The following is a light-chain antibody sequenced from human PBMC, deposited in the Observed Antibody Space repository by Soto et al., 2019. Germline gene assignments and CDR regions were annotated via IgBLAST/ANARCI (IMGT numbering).Light chain of an antibody. CDR2: GAS. Sequence: EVVLTQSPGTLCLSPGERATLSCRASQSVSSSSLAWYQQKPGQAPRLLIYGASSRATGIPDRFSGSGSGTDFILTISRLEPEDFAVYYCQQYDSSPRTFGQVTKVDI. CDR3: QQYDSSPRT. J-gene: IGKJ1*01. CDR1: QSVSSSS. V-gene: IGKV3-20*01.